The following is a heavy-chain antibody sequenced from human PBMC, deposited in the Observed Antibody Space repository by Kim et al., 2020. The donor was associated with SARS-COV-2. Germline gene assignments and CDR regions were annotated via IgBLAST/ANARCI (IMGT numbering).Heavy chain of an antibody. CDR3: ARARITMIVVDAFD. D-gene: IGHD3-22*01. V-gene: IGHV4-31*03. CDR1: GGSISSGGYY. Sequence: SETLSLTCTVSGGSISSGGYYWSWIRQHPGKGLEWIAYIYYSGSTYYNPSLKSRVTISVDTSKNQFSLKLSSVTAADTAVYYCARARITMIVVDAFDMGPRDNGHRLF. CDR2: IYYSGST. J-gene: IGHJ3*02.